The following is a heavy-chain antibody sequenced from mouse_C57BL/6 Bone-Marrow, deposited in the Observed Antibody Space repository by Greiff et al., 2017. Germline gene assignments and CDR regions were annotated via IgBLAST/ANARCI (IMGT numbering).Heavy chain of an antibody. V-gene: IGHV5-6*01. CDR3: ARHPLPYYFDY. CDR2: ISSGGSYT. J-gene: IGHJ2*01. CDR1: GFTFSSYG. Sequence: EVQLVESGGDLVKPGGSLKLSCAASGFTFSSYGMSWVRQTPDTRLEWVATISSGGSYTYYPDSVKGRFTISRDNAKNTLYLQMSSLKSEDTAMYYCARHPLPYYFDYWGQGTTLTVSS.